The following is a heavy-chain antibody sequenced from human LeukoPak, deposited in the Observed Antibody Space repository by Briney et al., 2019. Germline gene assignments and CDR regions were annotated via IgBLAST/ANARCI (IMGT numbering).Heavy chain of an antibody. CDR2: ISGDAGTT. CDR3: ATANLNYDDSGYVPFDP. D-gene: IGHD3-22*01. J-gene: IGHJ5*02. CDR1: GFTFRTYS. Sequence: GGSLRLSCEASGFTFRTYSMNWVRQAPGKGLEWISDISGDAGTTNYADSVKGRFTISSDNAKSSLFLQMHGLRAEDTAVYSCATANLNYDDSGYVPFDPWGLGTLVVISS. V-gene: IGHV3-48*04.